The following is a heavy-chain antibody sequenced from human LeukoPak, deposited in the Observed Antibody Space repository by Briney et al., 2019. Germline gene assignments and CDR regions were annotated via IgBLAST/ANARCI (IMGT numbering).Heavy chain of an antibody. Sequence: ASVKVSCKASGYTFTSYDINWVRQATGQGLEWMGWMNPNSGNTGYAQKFQGRVTMTRNTSISTAYMELSSLRSEDTAVYYCARVPRPHVVPAAILGYYYYYIGVWGKGTTVTGSS. CDR3: ARVPRPHVVPAAILGYYYYYIGV. J-gene: IGHJ6*03. V-gene: IGHV1-8*01. CDR1: GYTFTSYD. D-gene: IGHD2-2*02. CDR2: MNPNSGNT.